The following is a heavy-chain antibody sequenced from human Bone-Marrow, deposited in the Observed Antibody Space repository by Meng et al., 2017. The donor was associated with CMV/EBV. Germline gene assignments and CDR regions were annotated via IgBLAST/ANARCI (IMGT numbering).Heavy chain of an antibody. Sequence: GGSLRLSCAASGLSVSSTYITWVRQAPGKGLEWVSAIYSDGNTYYADSVKGRFTISRDNSKNTLYLQMNSLSAEDTAVYYCAKSTSGIVGAIGYWGQGTLVTVSS. V-gene: IGHV3-53*01. CDR1: GLSVSSTY. J-gene: IGHJ4*02. CDR2: IYSDGNT. CDR3: AKSTSGIVGAIGY. D-gene: IGHD1-26*01.